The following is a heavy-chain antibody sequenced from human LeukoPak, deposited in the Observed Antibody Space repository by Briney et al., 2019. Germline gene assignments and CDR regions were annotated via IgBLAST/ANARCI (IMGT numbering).Heavy chain of an antibody. Sequence: GGSLRLSCAASGFTFSSSWMHWVCQAPEKGLEWVADIKCDGSEKYYVDSVKGRLTISRDNAKNSLYLQVNSLRAEDMTVYYCARGLRFLEWLPKNWFDPWGQGTLVTVSS. CDR1: GFTFSSSW. CDR2: IKCDGSEK. V-gene: IGHV3-52*01. J-gene: IGHJ5*02. CDR3: ARGLRFLEWLPKNWFDP. D-gene: IGHD3-3*01.